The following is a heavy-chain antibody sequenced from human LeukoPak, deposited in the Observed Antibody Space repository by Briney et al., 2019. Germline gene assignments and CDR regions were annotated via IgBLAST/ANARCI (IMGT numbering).Heavy chain of an antibody. CDR3: ARVRTYCSGGSCYFHYYYGMDV. CDR2: MNPNSGNT. Sequence: SVKVSCKASGYTFTSYDINWVRQATGQGLEWMGWMNPNSGNTGYAQKFQGRVTMTTDTSTSTAYMELRSLRSDDTAVYYCARVRTYCSGGSCYFHYYYGMDVWGQGTTVTVSS. J-gene: IGHJ6*02. V-gene: IGHV1-8*01. CDR1: GYTFTSYD. D-gene: IGHD2-15*01.